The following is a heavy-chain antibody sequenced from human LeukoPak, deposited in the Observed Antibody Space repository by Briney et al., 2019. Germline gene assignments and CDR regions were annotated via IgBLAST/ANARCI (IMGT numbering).Heavy chain of an antibody. CDR1: GGSISSYY. CDR2: IYTSGST. Sequence: SETLPLTCTGSGGSISSYYWSWIRQPAGKGLEWIGRIYTSGSTNYNPSLKSRVTMSVDTSKNQFSLKLSSVTAADTGVYYCARDPYYYDSSGYFNWFDPWGQGTLVTVSS. V-gene: IGHV4-4*07. J-gene: IGHJ5*02. D-gene: IGHD3-22*01. CDR3: ARDPYYYDSSGYFNWFDP.